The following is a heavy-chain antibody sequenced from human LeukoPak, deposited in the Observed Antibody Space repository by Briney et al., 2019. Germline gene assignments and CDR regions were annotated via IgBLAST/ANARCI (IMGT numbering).Heavy chain of an antibody. CDR3: ARGRAVAGPFDY. D-gene: IGHD6-19*01. CDR1: GYSISSGYY. CDR2: IYHSGST. Sequence: SETLSLTCTVSGYSISSGYYWGWIRQPPGKGLEWIGSIYHSGSTYYNPSLKSRVTISVDTSKNQFSLKLSSVTAADTAVYYCARGRAVAGPFDYWGQGTLVTVSS. J-gene: IGHJ4*02. V-gene: IGHV4-38-2*02.